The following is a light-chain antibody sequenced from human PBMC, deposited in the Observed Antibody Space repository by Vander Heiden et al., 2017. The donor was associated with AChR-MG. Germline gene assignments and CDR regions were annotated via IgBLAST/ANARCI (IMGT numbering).Light chain of an antibody. CDR2: WAS. J-gene: IGKJ1*01. V-gene: IGKV4-1*01. Sequence: DIVMTQSPASLAVSLGERATIHCKSSQSVLYSSNNKNYLAWYQQKPGQPPKLLISWASTRESGVPDRFSGSGSGTDFTLTISSLQAEDVAVYYCQQYYTSPPWTFGQGTKVEIK. CDR3: QQYYTSPPWT. CDR1: QSVLYSSNNKNY.